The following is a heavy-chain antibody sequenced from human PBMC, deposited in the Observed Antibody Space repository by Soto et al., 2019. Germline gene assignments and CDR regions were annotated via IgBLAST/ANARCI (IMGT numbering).Heavy chain of an antibody. CDR2: ISGSGGST. V-gene: IGHV3-23*01. CDR1: GFTFSSYA. Sequence: PGGSLRLSCAASGFTFSSYAMSWVRQAPGKGLEWVSGISGSGGSTYYADSVMGRFTISRDNAKNTLYLQMNSLRAEDTAVYYCARVARNLKIFDYWGQGLLVTVS. J-gene: IGHJ4*02. CDR3: ARVARNLKIFDY.